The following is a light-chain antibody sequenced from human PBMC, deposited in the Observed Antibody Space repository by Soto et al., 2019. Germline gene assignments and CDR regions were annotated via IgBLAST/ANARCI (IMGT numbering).Light chain of an antibody. CDR2: GSS. V-gene: IGKV3-15*01. CDR1: QSVSSN. CDR3: QQYNNWPLT. J-gene: IGKJ4*01. Sequence: EIVMTQSPATLSVSPGERATLSCRASQSVSSNLAWYQQKPGQAPRLLIYGSSTRATGIPARFSGSGSGKDFTLTISSLQSEDFAVYYCQQYNNWPLTFGGGTKVEIK.